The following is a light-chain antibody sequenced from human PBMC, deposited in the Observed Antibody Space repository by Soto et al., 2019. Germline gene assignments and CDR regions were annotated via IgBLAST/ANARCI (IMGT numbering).Light chain of an antibody. CDR1: QSIAAS. V-gene: IGKV1-5*01. J-gene: IGKJ1*01. CDR2: DVS. CDR3: QQYDHSRT. Sequence: DVQMTQSPSTLSASVGDSVTITCRASQSIAASLAWYQLKPGEAPKLLIYDVSNLESGVPSRFSGSGSGTECSLTIRSLHPDDFATYYCQQYDHSRTFGQGTKVEIK.